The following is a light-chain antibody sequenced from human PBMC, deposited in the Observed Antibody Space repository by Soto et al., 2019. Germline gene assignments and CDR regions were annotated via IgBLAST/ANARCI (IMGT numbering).Light chain of an antibody. CDR2: GAS. CDR1: QRIDNF. CDR3: QERYKTSMSS. V-gene: IGKV1-39*01. J-gene: IGKJ2*01. Sequence: DIQMTQSPSFLSASVGGRVTITCRAGQRIDNFLNSYQQKPGKAPKLLIYGASSLQSGVPSRFSGSVSGTDFTLPITSLQPEDSATYHCQERYKTSMSSFGQGTKVEIK.